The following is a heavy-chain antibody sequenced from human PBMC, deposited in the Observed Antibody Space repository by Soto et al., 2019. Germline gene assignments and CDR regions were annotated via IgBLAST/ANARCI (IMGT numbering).Heavy chain of an antibody. J-gene: IGHJ6*02. CDR1: GGSINNYY. CDR2: IFYSGST. D-gene: IGHD4-17*01. V-gene: IGHV4-59*01. Sequence: QVQLQESGPGLVKPSETLPLTCTVSGGSINNYYWNWIRQPPGEGLEWIGYIFYSGSTNYNPSLMSRVTISIDTSKNQFSLKLSSVTAADTAMYYCARGTTVTSTYYYYYGMDVWGQGTTVTVSS. CDR3: ARGTTVTSTYYYYYGMDV.